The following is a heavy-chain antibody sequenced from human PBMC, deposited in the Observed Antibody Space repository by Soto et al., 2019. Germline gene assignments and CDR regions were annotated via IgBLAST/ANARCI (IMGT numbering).Heavy chain of an antibody. CDR3: AGGIAARPLGY. CDR2: IYHSGCT. CDR1: GGSISSVVYS. Sequence: QLQLQESGSGLVKPSQPLSLTCAVSGGSISSVVYSWSWILQPPGKGLEWIVYIYHSGCTYYNPPLKSRVTISVDRSKNQFSLKLSSGTAADTAVYYCAGGIAARPLGYWGQGTLVTFSS. J-gene: IGHJ4*02. V-gene: IGHV4-30-2*01. D-gene: IGHD6-6*01.